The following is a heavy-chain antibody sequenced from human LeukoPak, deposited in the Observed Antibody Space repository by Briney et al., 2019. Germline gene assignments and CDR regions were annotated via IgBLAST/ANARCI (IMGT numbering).Heavy chain of an antibody. J-gene: IGHJ5*02. CDR2: IYTSGST. CDR3: ARALDYGDYLNWFDP. V-gene: IGHV4-61*02. D-gene: IGHD4-17*01. Sequence: SDTLSLTCTVSGASISSGSYYWSWIRQPAGKGLEWIGRIYTSGSTNYNPSLKSRVTISVDTSKNQFSLKLSSVTAADTAVYYCARALDYGDYLNWFDPWGQGTLVTVSS. CDR1: GASISSGSYY.